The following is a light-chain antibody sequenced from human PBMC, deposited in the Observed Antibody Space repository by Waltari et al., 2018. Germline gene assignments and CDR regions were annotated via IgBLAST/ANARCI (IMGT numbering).Light chain of an antibody. J-gene: IGKJ1*01. Sequence: ETVLTQATATLSLYPGDRATLSCRASQGISSYLAWYQQKPGQAPRLLIYDASNRATGVPARFSGSGSGTDFTLTISSLEPEDFAVYYCHQRANWPGTFGQGTKVEIK. CDR3: HQRANWPGT. CDR2: DAS. V-gene: IGKV3-11*01. CDR1: QGISSY.